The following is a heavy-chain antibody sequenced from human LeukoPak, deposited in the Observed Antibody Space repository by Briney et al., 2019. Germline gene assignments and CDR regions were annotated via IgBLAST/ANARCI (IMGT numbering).Heavy chain of an antibody. CDR1: GYSISSGYY. J-gene: IGHJ4*02. CDR2: LFYTGST. CDR3: ARVTGYMIEDFFDS. Sequence: SETLSLTCTVSGYSISSGYYWGWIRQPPGKGLEWIGSLFYTGSTYSNPPLESRVTMSIDTSKNQFSLRPSSVTAADTAVYYCARVTGYMIEDFFDSWGQGTLVTVSS. V-gene: IGHV4-38-2*02. D-gene: IGHD3-22*01.